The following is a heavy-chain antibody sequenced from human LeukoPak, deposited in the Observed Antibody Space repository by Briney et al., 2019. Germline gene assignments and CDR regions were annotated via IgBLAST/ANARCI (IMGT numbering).Heavy chain of an antibody. CDR2: ISGSGGST. D-gene: IGHD4-11*01. V-gene: IGHV3-23*01. J-gene: IGHJ4*02. Sequence: GGSLRLSGAASGFTFSSYAMSGVRQAPGKGREWVSAISGSGGSTYYAASVKGRFTTSRDNSKNTLYLQMNSLRAEDTAVYYCAKNRGNYYYFDYWGQGTLVTVSS. CDR3: AKNRGNYYYFDY. CDR1: GFTFSSYA.